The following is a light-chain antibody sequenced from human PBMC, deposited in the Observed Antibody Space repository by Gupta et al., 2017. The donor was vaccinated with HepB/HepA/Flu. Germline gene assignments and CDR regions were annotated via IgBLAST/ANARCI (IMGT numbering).Light chain of an antibody. J-gene: IGKJ2*01. Sequence: DIVVNQSPLSLPVTPGEPASISCRSSHSLLHSNGYNYLDWYLQKPGQSPQLLIYLGSNRASGVPDRFSGSGSGTELTLNISRVEAEDVGVYYCMQARKSHQTFGHGTXLDIK. CDR3: MQARKSHQT. V-gene: IGKV2-28*01. CDR1: HSLLHSNGYNY. CDR2: LGS.